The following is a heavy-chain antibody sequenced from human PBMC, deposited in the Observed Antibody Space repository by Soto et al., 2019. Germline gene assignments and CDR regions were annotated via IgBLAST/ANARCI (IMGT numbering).Heavy chain of an antibody. J-gene: IGHJ4*02. CDR1: TYTYNTHY. V-gene: IGHV1-46*02. Sequence: VKVSFKSSTYTYNTHYIHWVRQAPGQGLEWVGVINPSVGSTNYAQKFQGRVTMTRDTSTTTFYMEVTSLTSEDTAVYYCVGGSASGVDHWGQGTLVTVSS. CDR3: VGGSASGVDH. CDR2: INPSVGST. D-gene: IGHD6-6*01.